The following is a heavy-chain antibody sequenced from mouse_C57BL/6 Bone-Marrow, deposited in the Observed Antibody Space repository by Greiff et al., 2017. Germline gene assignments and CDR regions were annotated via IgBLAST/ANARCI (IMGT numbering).Heavy chain of an antibody. CDR3: AGSGAY. CDR2: IDPSDSYT. V-gene: IGHV1-59*01. D-gene: IGHD1-1*01. CDR1: GYTFTSYW. Sequence: QVQLQQPGAELVRPGTSVKLSCKASGYTFTSYWMHWVKQRPGQGLEWIGVIDPSDSYTSYNQKFKGKATLTVDTSSSTAYMQLSSLTSEDSAVYYCAGSGAYWGQGTLVTVSA. J-gene: IGHJ3*01.